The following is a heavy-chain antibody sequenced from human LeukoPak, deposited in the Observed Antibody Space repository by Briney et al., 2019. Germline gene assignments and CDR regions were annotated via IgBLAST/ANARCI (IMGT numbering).Heavy chain of an antibody. D-gene: IGHD1-26*01. CDR1: GGTFSSYA. Sequence: ASVKVSCKASGGTFSSYAISWVRQDPGQGLEWMGIINPSGSSTTYAQQFQGRITMTRDTSTSTVYMELSSLKSDDTAVYYCARDRVVGATGFDYWGQGTLVTVSS. CDR2: INPSGSST. V-gene: IGHV1-46*01. J-gene: IGHJ4*02. CDR3: ARDRVVGATGFDY.